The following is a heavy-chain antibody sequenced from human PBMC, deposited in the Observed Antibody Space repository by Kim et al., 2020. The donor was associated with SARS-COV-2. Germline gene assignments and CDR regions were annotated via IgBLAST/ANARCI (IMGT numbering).Heavy chain of an antibody. Sequence: GGSLRLSCAGSGFAFSSYGMNWVRQTPGKGLQWVSSISSSNKVYYTDSLKGRFTIYRDNAKNSLYLEMHSLRADDTAIYYCVSDLGGSYPSFDYWGQGAPVTVSS. CDR3: VSDLGGSYPSFDY. D-gene: IGHD3-3*01. CDR1: GFAFSSYG. J-gene: IGHJ4*02. CDR2: ISSSNKV. V-gene: IGHV3-21*01.